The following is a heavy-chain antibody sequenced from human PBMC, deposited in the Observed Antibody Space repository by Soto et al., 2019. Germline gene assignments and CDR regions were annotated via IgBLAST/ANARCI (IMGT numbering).Heavy chain of an antibody. D-gene: IGHD6-19*01. V-gene: IGHV1-69*06. CDR2: IIPIFGTA. Sequence: QVQLVQSGAEVKKPGSSVKVSCKASGGSFSSYAISWVRQAPVQGLEWMGGIIPIFGTATYAQKFQGRVTIIADKPTSTAYMELSSLTSEDTAVYYCSRAGPVAGNHAFDIWGEGTLVTVSS. CDR3: SRAGPVAGNHAFDI. J-gene: IGHJ3*02. CDR1: GGSFSSYA.